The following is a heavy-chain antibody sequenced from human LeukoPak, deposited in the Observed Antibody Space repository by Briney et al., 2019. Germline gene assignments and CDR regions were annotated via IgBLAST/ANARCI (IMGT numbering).Heavy chain of an antibody. Sequence: PSETLSLTCVVSGDSISSGGYSWSWIRQPPGKGLEWIGEINHSGSTNYNPSLKSRVTISVDTSKNQFSLKLSSVTAADTAVYYCARHGTQGVSSGWYLNWFDPWGQGTLVTVSS. CDR2: INHSGST. V-gene: IGHV4-34*01. CDR3: ARHGTQGVSSGWYLNWFDP. D-gene: IGHD6-19*01. CDR1: GDSISSGGYS. J-gene: IGHJ5*02.